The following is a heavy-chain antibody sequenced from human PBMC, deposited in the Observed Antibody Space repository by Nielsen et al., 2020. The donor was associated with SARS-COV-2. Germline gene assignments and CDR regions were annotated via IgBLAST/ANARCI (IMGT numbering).Heavy chain of an antibody. V-gene: IGHV1-18*01. CDR2: ISAYNGNT. J-gene: IGHJ6*02. D-gene: IGHD3-3*01. CDR1: GYTFTSYG. Sequence: ASVKVSCKASGYTFTSYGISWVRQAPGQGLEWMGWISAYNGNTNYAQKLQGRVTMTTDTSTSTAYMELRSLRSDDTAVYYCARARGDVLRFDGMDAWGQGTTVTVSS. CDR3: ARARGDVLRFDGMDA.